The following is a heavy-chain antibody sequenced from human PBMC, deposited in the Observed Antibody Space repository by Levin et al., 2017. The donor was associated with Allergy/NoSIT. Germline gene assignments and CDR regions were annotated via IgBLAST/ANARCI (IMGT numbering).Heavy chain of an antibody. CDR3: ARTAPTTSTYYYYYYGMDV. D-gene: IGHD5-18*01. Sequence: ASVKVFCKASGYTFTSYYMHWVRQAPGQGLEWMGIINPSGGSTSYAQKFQGRVTMTRDTSTSTVYMELSSLRSEDTAVYYCARTAPTTSTYYYYYYGMDVWGQGTTVTVSS. CDR2: INPSGGST. J-gene: IGHJ6*02. V-gene: IGHV1-46*01. CDR1: GYTFTSYY.